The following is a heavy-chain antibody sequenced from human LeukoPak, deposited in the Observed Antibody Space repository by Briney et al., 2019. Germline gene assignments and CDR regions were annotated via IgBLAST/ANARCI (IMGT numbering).Heavy chain of an antibody. D-gene: IGHD3-9*01. CDR3: ARDGAGVLRYFDWSRSDGAFDI. CDR2: INPSGGST. CDR1: GYTFTSYY. Sequence: ASVKVSCKASGYTFTSYYMHWVRQAPGQGLEWMGIINPSGGSTSYAQKFQGRVTMTRDTSTSTVYMELSSLRSEDTAVYYCARDGAGVLRYFDWSRSDGAFDIWGQGTMVTVSS. V-gene: IGHV1-46*01. J-gene: IGHJ3*02.